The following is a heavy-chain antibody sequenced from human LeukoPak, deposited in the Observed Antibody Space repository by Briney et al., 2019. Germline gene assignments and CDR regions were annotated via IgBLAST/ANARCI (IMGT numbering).Heavy chain of an antibody. V-gene: IGHV3-11*05. CDR1: GFTFRDYY. D-gene: IGHD3-3*01. Sequence: GGSLRLSCAASGFTFRDYYMSWIRQAPGKGLEWGSYISPRSSSTTYADSVQGRFTISRDNAKNSLYLQMTSLRAEDTAVYYCAREPIGYYYPHFDYWGQGTLVPVSS. J-gene: IGHJ4*02. CDR3: AREPIGYYYPHFDY. CDR2: ISPRSSST.